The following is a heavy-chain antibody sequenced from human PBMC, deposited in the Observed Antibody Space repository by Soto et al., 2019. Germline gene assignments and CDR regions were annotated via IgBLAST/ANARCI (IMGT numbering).Heavy chain of an antibody. CDR1: GDSISSSSYY. Sequence: SETLSLTCPVSGDSISSSSYYWGWIRQPPGKGLEWIGSIYYSGSTYYNPSLKSRVTISVDTSKNQFSLKLSSVTAADTAVYYCARDRGSYGSYYYGMDVWGQGTTVTVSS. V-gene: IGHV4-39*02. J-gene: IGHJ6*02. CDR3: ARDRGSYGSYYYGMDV. CDR2: IYYSGST. D-gene: IGHD1-26*01.